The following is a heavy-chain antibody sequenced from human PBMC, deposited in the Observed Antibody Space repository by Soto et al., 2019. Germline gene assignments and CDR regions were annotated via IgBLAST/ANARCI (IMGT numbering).Heavy chain of an antibody. Sequence: ASVKVSCKASGYTFTRYNVHWVRQAPGQGLEWMAIINPSGGTTYYVQKFEGRVTLTTDTSTSTVYMELRSLRSDDTAVYYCARLTGRGREYFFDYWGQGNLVPVS. CDR2: INPSGGTT. J-gene: IGHJ4*02. D-gene: IGHD2-15*01. CDR3: ARLTGRGREYFFDY. CDR1: GYTFTRYN. V-gene: IGHV1-46*01.